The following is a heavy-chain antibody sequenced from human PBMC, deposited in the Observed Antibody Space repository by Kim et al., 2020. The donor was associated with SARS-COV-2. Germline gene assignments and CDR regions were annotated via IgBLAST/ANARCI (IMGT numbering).Heavy chain of an antibody. CDR3: ARTRHDYGDYEQDY. CDR1: GYTFTSYG. CDR2: ISAYNGNT. Sequence: ASVKVSCKASGYTFTSYGISWVRQAPGQGLEWMGWISAYNGNTNYAQKLQGRVTMTTDTSTSTAYMELRSLRSDDTAVYYCARTRHDYGDYEQDYWGQGTLVTVSS. J-gene: IGHJ4*02. D-gene: IGHD4-17*01. V-gene: IGHV1-18*04.